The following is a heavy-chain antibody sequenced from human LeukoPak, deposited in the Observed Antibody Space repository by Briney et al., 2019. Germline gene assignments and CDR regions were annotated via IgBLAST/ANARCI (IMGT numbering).Heavy chain of an antibody. CDR2: INPNSGGT. J-gene: IGHJ4*02. D-gene: IGHD3-3*01. Sequence: GASVKVSCKASGYTFTGYYMHWVRQAPGQGLEWMGWINPNSGGTNYAQKFQGRVTMTRDTAISTSYMELRRLRCDDTAVYYCARDTAHLEWLLSIWGQGTLVPVSS. V-gene: IGHV1-2*02. CDR3: ARDTAHLEWLLSI. CDR1: GYTFTGYY.